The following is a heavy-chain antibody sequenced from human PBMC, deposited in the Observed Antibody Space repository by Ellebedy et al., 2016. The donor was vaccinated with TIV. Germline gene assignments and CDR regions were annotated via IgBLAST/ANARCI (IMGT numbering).Heavy chain of an antibody. CDR2: ISYDGSNQ. V-gene: IGHV3-30*03. Sequence: GESLKISXAASGFTFSSYGMHYVRQAPGKGLEWVAVISYDGSNQWYAESVKGRFTISRDNSKKTLYLQMNSLRAEDTAVYYCARGLSGIAAAGSIDYWGQGTLVTVSS. J-gene: IGHJ4*02. CDR1: GFTFSSYG. D-gene: IGHD6-13*01. CDR3: ARGLSGIAAAGSIDY.